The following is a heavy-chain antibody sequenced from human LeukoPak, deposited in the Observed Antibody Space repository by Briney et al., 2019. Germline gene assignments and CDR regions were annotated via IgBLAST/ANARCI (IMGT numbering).Heavy chain of an antibody. CDR3: ARLAPLLEQQLVYYYYYMDV. J-gene: IGHJ6*03. CDR1: GGSISSSSYY. V-gene: IGHV4-39*01. CDR2: IYYSGST. Sequence: SETLSLTCTVCGGSISSSSYYWGWIRQPPGKGLEWIRSIYYSGSTYYNPSLKSRVTISVDTSKNQFSLKLSSVTAADTAVYYCARLAPLLEQQLVYYYYYMDVWGKGTTVTVSS. D-gene: IGHD6-13*01.